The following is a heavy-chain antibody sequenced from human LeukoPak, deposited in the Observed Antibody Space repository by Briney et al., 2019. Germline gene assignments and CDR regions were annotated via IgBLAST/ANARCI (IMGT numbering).Heavy chain of an antibody. D-gene: IGHD1-26*01. V-gene: IGHV3-30*18. CDR3: AKDQGEWELVLSTLDY. CDR2: ISYDGSNK. CDR1: GFTFSSYG. Sequence: GGSLRLSCAASGFTFSSYGMHWVRQAPGKGLEGVAVISYDGSNKYYADSVKGRFTISRDNSKNTLYLQMNSLRAEDTAVYYCAKDQGEWELVLSTLDYWGQGTLVTVSS. J-gene: IGHJ4*02.